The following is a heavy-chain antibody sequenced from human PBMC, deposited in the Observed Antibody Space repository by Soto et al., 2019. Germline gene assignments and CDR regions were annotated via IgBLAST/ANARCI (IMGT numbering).Heavy chain of an antibody. Sequence: GESLKISRKGSGYSFTSYWIGWVRQMPGKGLEWMGIIYPGDSDTRYSPSFQGQVTISADKSISTAYLQWSSLKASDTAMYYCATCGGDCYRHYYYYGMDVWGQGTTVTVSS. CDR1: GYSFTSYW. CDR2: IYPGDSDT. CDR3: ATCGGDCYRHYYYYGMDV. V-gene: IGHV5-51*01. D-gene: IGHD2-21*02. J-gene: IGHJ6*02.